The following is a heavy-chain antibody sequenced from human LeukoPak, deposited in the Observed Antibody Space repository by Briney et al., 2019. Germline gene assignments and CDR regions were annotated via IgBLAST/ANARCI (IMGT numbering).Heavy chain of an antibody. V-gene: IGHV1-2*02. Sequence: ASVKVSCKASGHTFTGSVRYLYWLRQAPGPGLECARYLHPNSGARGYAQKFQGRVAMTTASSIRTAYMELSRLRPEDTAMYYCARDGPAQMVDFDSWGQGTLVTVSS. D-gene: IGHD3-10*01. CDR1: GHTFTGSVRY. CDR2: LHPNSGAR. CDR3: ARDGPAQMVDFDS. J-gene: IGHJ4*02.